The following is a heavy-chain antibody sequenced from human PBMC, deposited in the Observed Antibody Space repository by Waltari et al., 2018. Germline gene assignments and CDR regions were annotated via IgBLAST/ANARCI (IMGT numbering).Heavy chain of an antibody. CDR3: ARLPDYYYYMDV. J-gene: IGHJ6*03. V-gene: IGHV4-31*03. CDR2: IYYSGST. CDR1: GGSISSGGYY. Sequence: QVQLQESGPGLVKPSQTLSLTCTVSGGSISSGGYYWSWIRQHPGKGMEWIGYIYYSGSTYYNPSLKSRVTISVDTSKNQFSLKLSSVTSADTALYYCARLPDYYYYMDVWGKGTTVTVSS.